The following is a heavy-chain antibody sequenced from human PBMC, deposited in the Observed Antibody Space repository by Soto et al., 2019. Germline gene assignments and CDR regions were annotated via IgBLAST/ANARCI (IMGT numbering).Heavy chain of an antibody. V-gene: IGHV4-34*01. D-gene: IGHD3-16*01. J-gene: IGHJ3*02. Sequence: SETLSLTCAVYGGSFSGYYWSWIRQPPGKGLEWIGEINHSGSTNYNPSLKIRVTISEDTAKNEFSLKLSSVTAADTAVYYCARGPRGVGDAFDIWGQGTMVTVSS. CDR2: INHSGST. CDR1: GGSFSGYY. CDR3: ARGPRGVGDAFDI.